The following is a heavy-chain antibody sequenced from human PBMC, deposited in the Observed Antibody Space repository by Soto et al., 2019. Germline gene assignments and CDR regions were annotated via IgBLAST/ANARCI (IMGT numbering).Heavy chain of an antibody. Sequence: PYETLSFTCTVSAGSLSSSCHYWGCIRQPPEKGLGWIGRIYYSGSTSYNPSLQSRVTISVDTSKNQFALKLSSVTAADTAVYYCARHPRTYYYDSSGYYDHGMDVWGQGTTVTVAS. V-gene: IGHV4-39*01. J-gene: IGHJ6*02. D-gene: IGHD3-22*01. CDR3: ARHPRTYYYDSSGYYDHGMDV. CDR1: AGSLSSSCHY. CDR2: IYYSGST.